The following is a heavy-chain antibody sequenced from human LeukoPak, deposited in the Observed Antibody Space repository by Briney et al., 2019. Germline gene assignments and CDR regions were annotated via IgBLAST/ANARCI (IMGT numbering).Heavy chain of an antibody. J-gene: IGHJ4*02. V-gene: IGHV3-48*02. CDR2: ISSSSSMI. CDR1: GFAFRSYG. CDR3: ARDTPGNFGDTFDY. Sequence: GGSLRLSCAASGFAFRSYGRHWVRQAPGKGLEWVSYISSSSSMISYADSVKGRFTVSRDNAKNSLYLEMNSLGDEDTAVYYCARDTPGNFGDTFDYWGQGTLVTVSS. D-gene: IGHD4-17*01.